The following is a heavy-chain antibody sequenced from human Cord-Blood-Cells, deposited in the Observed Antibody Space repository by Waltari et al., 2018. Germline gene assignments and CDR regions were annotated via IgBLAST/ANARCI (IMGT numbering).Heavy chain of an antibody. CDR2: MNPNSGNT. D-gene: IGHD6-13*01. CDR1: GYTCTSYD. J-gene: IGHJ6*03. CDR3: ARGGRSSYYYYYMDV. V-gene: IGHV1-8*03. Sequence: QVQLVQSGAEVKQPGDSVNVSGKASGYTCTSYDINWVRQATGQGLEWMGWMNPNSGNTGYAQKFQGRVTITRNTSISTAYMELSSLRSEDTAVYYCARGGRSSYYYYYMDVWGKGTTVTVSS.